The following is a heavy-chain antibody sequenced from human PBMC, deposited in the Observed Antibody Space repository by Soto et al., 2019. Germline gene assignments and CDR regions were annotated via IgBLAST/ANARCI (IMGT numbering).Heavy chain of an antibody. CDR3: ARDLNSSGWYGGMDY. D-gene: IGHD6-19*01. J-gene: IGHJ4*02. CDR2: INPSGGST. Sequence: ASVKVSCKASGYTFTSYYMHWVRQAPGQGLEWMGIINPSGGSTSYAQKFQGRVTMTRDTSTSTVYMELSSLRSEDTAVYYCARDLNSSGWYGGMDYWGQGTLVTVSS. V-gene: IGHV1-46*03. CDR1: GYTFTSYY.